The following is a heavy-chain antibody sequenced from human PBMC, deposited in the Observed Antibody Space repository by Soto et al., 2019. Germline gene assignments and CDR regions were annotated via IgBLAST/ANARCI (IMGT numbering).Heavy chain of an antibody. CDR3: ARGGYSYGYFNYYYYGMDV. CDR2: IYYIGST. Sequence: PSQTLSLTRPVSGGSISSSSNYLGRLRHPPGKGLEWMGSIYYIGSTNYNPSLKSRVTISVDTYKNQFSLKLSSVPAADTAVYYCARGGYSYGYFNYYYYGMDVWGKGTTVT. D-gene: IGHD5-18*01. V-gene: IGHV4-39*01. CDR1: GGSISSSSNY. J-gene: IGHJ6*04.